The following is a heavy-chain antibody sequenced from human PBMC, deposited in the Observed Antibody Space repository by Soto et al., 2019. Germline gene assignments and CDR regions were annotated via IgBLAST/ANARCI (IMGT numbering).Heavy chain of an antibody. CDR3: ARLVVAATGWYYFDY. CDR2: IYHSGSS. CDR1: GDSVTSHY. J-gene: IGHJ4*02. Sequence: SETLSLTCAFSGDSVTSHYLTWIRQSPGKGLEWIGEIYHSGSSNYNPSLKSRVTISVDKSKNQFTLKLTSVTAADTAVYYCARLVVAATGWYYFDYWGQGTLVTVSS. V-gene: IGHV4-34*01. D-gene: IGHD2-15*01.